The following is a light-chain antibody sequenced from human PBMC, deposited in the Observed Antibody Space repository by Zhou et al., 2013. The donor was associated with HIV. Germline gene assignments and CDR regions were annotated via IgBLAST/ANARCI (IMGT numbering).Light chain of an antibody. CDR3: HHYGSSPQT. Sequence: EIVLTQSPATLSLSPGERATLSCRASQSVSSYLAWYQQKPGQAPRLLIYDASNRATGIPARFSGSGSGTDFTLTISSLEPEDFAVYYCHHYGSSPQTFGQGTKLEIK. J-gene: IGKJ2*01. V-gene: IGKV3-11*01. CDR1: QSVSSY. CDR2: DAS.